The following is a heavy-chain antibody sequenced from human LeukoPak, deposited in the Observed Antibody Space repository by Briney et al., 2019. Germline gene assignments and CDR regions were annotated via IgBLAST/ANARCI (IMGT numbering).Heavy chain of an antibody. J-gene: IGHJ3*02. CDR2: IYYSGST. V-gene: IGHV4-61*01. CDR3: ARASYYYDSSGYYLDAFDI. Sequence: SETLSLTCTVSGGSVSSGSYYWSWIRQPPGKGLEWTGYIYYSGSTNYNPSLKSRVTISVDTSKNQFSLKLSSVTAADTAVYYCARASYYYDSSGYYLDAFDIWGQGTMVTVSS. CDR1: GGSVSSGSYY. D-gene: IGHD3-22*01.